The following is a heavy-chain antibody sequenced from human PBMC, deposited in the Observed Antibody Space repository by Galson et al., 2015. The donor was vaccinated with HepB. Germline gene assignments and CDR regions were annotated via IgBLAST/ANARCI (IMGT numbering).Heavy chain of an antibody. D-gene: IGHD3-22*01. V-gene: IGHV5-51*03. CDR2: IYPGDSDT. CDR3: ARPPRGDSRQSADAFDI. J-gene: IGHJ3*02. Sequence: QSGAEVKKPGESLRISCKGSGYSFTSYWIGWVRQMPGKGLEWMGIIYPGDSDTRYSPSFQGQVTISADKSISTAYLQWSSLKASDTAMDYCARPPRGDSRQSADAFDIWGQGTMVTVSS. CDR1: GYSFTSYW.